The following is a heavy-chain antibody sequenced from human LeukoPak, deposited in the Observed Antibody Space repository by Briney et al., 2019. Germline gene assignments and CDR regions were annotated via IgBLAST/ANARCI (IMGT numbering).Heavy chain of an antibody. V-gene: IGHV3-23*01. D-gene: IGHD3-10*01. CDR1: GFTFSNYA. CDR3: AKQSQGFGSGSFFDY. CDR2: ITSSGGST. Sequence: GGSLRLSCAVSGFTFSNYALSWVRQAPGKGLEWVLGITSSGGSTFYADSVKGRFTISRDNSKNTLYLQMNSLRVDDTAVYYCAKQSQGFGSGSFFDYWGQGTLVTV. J-gene: IGHJ4*02.